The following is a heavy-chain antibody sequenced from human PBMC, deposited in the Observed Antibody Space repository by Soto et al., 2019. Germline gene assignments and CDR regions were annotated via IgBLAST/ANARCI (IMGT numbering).Heavy chain of an antibody. CDR1: GGSISSSSYY. Sequence: LSLPFTVSGGSISSSSYYWGWIRQPPGKGLEWIGSIYYSGSTYYNPSLKSRVTISVDTSKNQFSLKLSSVTAADTAVYYCARHSGLGLHAGYYGYWGQGTLVTVSS. D-gene: IGHD3-9*01. CDR2: IYYSGST. J-gene: IGHJ4*02. CDR3: ARHSGLGLHAGYYGY. V-gene: IGHV4-39*01.